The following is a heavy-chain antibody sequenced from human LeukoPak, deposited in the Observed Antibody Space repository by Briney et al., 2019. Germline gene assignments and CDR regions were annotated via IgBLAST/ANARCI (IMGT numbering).Heavy chain of an antibody. CDR1: GFTFSSYG. CDR2: IYSGGST. Sequence: GGSLRLSCAASGFTFSSYGMSWVRQAPGKGLEWVSVIYSGGSTYYADSVKGRFTISRDNSKNTLYLQMNSLRAEDTAVYNCARGSAGGDGFDIWGQGTMVTVSS. CDR3: ARGSAGGDGFDI. D-gene: IGHD6-6*01. V-gene: IGHV3-53*01. J-gene: IGHJ3*02.